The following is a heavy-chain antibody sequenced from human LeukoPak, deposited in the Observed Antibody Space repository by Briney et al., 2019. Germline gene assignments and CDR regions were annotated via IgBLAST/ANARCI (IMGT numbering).Heavy chain of an antibody. CDR1: GFTFSSYG. V-gene: IGHV3-33*01. D-gene: IGHD6-13*01. Sequence: GGSLRLSCAESGFTFSSYGMHWVRQAPGKGLEWVAVIWYDGSNKYYADSVNGRFTISRDNSKNTLYLQMNSLRAEDTAVYYCARDADSSSWYDEYYFDYWGQGTLVTVSS. CDR2: IWYDGSNK. J-gene: IGHJ4*02. CDR3: ARDADSSSWYDEYYFDY.